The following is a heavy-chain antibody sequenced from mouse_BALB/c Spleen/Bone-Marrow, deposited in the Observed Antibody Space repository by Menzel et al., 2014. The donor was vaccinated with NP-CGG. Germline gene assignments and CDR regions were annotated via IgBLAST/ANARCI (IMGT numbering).Heavy chain of an antibody. CDR2: INPYNGDT. CDR1: GYSFTGYF. CDR3: GRVNYCGSSYFDY. Sequence: EVQLQQSGPELVKPGASVKISCKASGYSFTGYFMNWVKQSHGKSLEWIGRINPYNGDTFYNQKFKGKATLTVDKSSSTAHMELLSMTSKDSAVDDYGRVNYCGSSYFDYWGPGTTLTVSS. V-gene: IGHV1-37*01. J-gene: IGHJ2*01. D-gene: IGHD1-1*01.